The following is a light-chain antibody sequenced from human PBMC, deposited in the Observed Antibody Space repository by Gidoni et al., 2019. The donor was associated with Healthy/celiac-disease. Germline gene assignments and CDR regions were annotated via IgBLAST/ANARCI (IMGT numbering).Light chain of an antibody. J-gene: IGLJ1*01. CDR1: KWGDKY. CDR2: QDS. Sequence: SYELTQPRSVSVSPGQTASITCSGDKWGDKYACWYQQKPGQSPVLVIYQDSKRPSGIPERFSSSNSGNTATLTISGTQAMDEADYYCQAWDSSTGVFGTGTKVTVL. V-gene: IGLV3-1*01. CDR3: QAWDSSTGV.